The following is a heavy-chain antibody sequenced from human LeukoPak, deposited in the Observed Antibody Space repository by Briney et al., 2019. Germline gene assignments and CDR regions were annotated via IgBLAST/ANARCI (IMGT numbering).Heavy chain of an antibody. CDR1: GFTFSSYG. CDR3: ANGVYYGSGTYYPYMDV. Sequence: GGSLRLSCAASGFTFSSYGMSWVRQAPGKGLEWISSISGSGGNTYYADSVKGRFTISRDNSKNTVHLQMNSLRAEDTAVYYCANGVYYGSGTYYPYMDVWGKGTTVTISS. CDR2: ISGSGGNT. D-gene: IGHD3-10*01. J-gene: IGHJ6*03. V-gene: IGHV3-23*01.